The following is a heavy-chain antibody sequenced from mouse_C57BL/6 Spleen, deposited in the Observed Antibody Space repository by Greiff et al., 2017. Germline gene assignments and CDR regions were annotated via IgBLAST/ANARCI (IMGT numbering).Heavy chain of an antibody. J-gene: IGHJ4*01. CDR1: GYTFTSYW. CDR3: ARDESYYRYPLDY. CDR2: IDPSDSYT. V-gene: IGHV1-69*01. Sequence: VQLQQSGAELVMPGASVKLSCKASGYTFTSYWMHWVKQRPGQGLEWIGEIDPSDSYTNYNQKFKGKSTLTVDKSSSTAYMQHSSLTSENSAVYDCARDESYYRYPLDYWGQGTLVTVSS. D-gene: IGHD2-12*01.